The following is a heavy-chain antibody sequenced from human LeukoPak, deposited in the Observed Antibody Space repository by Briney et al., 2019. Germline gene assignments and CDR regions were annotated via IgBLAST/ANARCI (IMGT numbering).Heavy chain of an antibody. CDR2: IIPVLNIT. CDR3: ARDQGLTAPPPYGLDV. Sequence: GSSVKVSCKTSGGTFSSSAITWVRQAPGQGLEWMGRIIPVLNITTYAQKFQGSVTITADTSTGTVYMELSSLRSEETAVYYCARDQGLTAPPPYGLDVWGQGTTVIVSS. CDR1: GGTFSSSA. J-gene: IGHJ6*02. D-gene: IGHD5-18*01. V-gene: IGHV1-69*04.